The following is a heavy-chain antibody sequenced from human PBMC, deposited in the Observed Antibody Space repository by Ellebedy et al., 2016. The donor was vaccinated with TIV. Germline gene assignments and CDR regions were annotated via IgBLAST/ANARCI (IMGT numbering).Heavy chain of an antibody. D-gene: IGHD2-8*01. V-gene: IGHV4-39*01. CDR1: GGSISSDTDY. CDR3: ARQPRYCSNGICYYYYYMDV. J-gene: IGHJ6*03. Sequence: SETLSLXXTVSGGSISSDTDYWGWIRQPPGKGLEWIGTISYTGITYYKSSLKSRVTISVDTSKNQFSLQLSSVTAADTAVYYRARQPRYCSNGICYYYYYMDVWGKGTAVTVSS. CDR2: ISYTGIT.